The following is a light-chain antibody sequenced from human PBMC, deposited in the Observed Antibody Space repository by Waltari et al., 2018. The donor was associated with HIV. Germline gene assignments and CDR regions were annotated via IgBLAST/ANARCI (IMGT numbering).Light chain of an antibody. CDR2: GAS. J-gene: IGKJ1*01. V-gene: IGKV3-20*01. CDR3: LQYGSSPGT. Sequence: EIVLTQSPCTLSLSPGERAPLSCRASQTVYSPYLDWYQHRPGQAPRLLIVGASSRATGIPDRFSGSGSGTDFTLTISRLEPEDFAVYYCLQYGSSPGTFGQGTKVEIK. CDR1: QTVYSPY.